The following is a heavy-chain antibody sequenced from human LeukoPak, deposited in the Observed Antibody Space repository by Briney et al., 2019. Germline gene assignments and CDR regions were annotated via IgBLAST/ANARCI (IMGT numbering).Heavy chain of an antibody. J-gene: IGHJ6*03. CDR2: ITSDSRYM. CDR1: GFTFSSYN. D-gene: IGHD1-26*01. CDR3: ARDPYSGSYGPYYYYSMDV. Sequence: PGGSLSLSCAASGFTFSSYNVNWVRQAPGKGLEWFSSITSDSRYMYYADSVKGRFTISRDNAKNSLYLQMNSLRAEDAALYFCARDPYSGSYGPYYYYSMDVWGKGTAVTISS. V-gene: IGHV3-21*01.